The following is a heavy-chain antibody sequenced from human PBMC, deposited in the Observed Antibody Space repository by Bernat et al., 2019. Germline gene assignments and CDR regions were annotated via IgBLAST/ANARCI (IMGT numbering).Heavy chain of an antibody. CDR3: TRDPITTVTGYYYYYCMEV. CDR1: GFPFGDYA. V-gene: IGHV3-49*04. D-gene: IGHD4-17*01. CDR2: IRSKADGGTT. J-gene: IGHJ6*03. Sequence: EVQLVESGGGLVQPGRSLRLSCTASGFPFGDYAMSWVRQAPGTGLVWVGLIRSKADGGTTEYAESVKGRFTISRDDSKRIAYLQMNSLKTEETAVDYCTRDPITTVTGYYYYYCMEVWGKGTTVTVSS.